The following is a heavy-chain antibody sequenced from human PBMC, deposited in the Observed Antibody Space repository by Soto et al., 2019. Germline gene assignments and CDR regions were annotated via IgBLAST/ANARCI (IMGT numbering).Heavy chain of an antibody. CDR3: VREIASRL. V-gene: IGHV3-7*01. Sequence: EVQVVESGGGLVQPGGSLRLSCAASGFTFTSYWMTWVRQAPGRGLAWVANINKDGSEKSYVDSVKGRFTISRDNAKSSLYLQMNSLRAADTAVYYCVREIASRLWGKGTTVIVSS. CDR2: INKDGSEK. CDR1: GFTFTSYW. D-gene: IGHD2-21*01. J-gene: IGHJ6*04.